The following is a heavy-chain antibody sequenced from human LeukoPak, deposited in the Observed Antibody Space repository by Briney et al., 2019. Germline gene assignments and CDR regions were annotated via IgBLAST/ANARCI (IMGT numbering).Heavy chain of an antibody. D-gene: IGHD2-21*02. J-gene: IGHJ1*01. V-gene: IGHV3-23*01. CDR2: ISGSGDTT. CDR1: GFTFSNYA. Sequence: GGSLRLSCAASGFTFSNYAISWVRQAPGKGLEWVSGISGSGDTTYYADSVKGRFTISRDNSKNTLYLQMSSLRADDTAVYYCAKTFIFGGDHFQHWGQGTLVTVFS. CDR3: AKTFIFGGDHFQH.